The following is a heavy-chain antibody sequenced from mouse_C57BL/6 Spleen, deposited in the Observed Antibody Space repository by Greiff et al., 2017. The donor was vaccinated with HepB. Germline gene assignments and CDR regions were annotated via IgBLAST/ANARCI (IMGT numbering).Heavy chain of an antibody. Sequence: EVHLVESGGGLVQPGGSLSLSCAASGFTFTDYYMSWVRQPPGKALEWLGFIRNKANGYTTEYSASVKGRFTISRDNSQSILYLQMNALRAEDSATYYCARYDHYYGSTLDYWGQGTTLTVSS. D-gene: IGHD1-1*01. CDR3: ARYDHYYGSTLDY. V-gene: IGHV7-3*01. CDR2: IRNKANGYTT. CDR1: GFTFTDYY. J-gene: IGHJ2*01.